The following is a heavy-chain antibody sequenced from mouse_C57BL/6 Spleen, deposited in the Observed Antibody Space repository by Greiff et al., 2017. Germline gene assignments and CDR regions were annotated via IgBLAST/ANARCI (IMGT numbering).Heavy chain of an antibody. CDR2: INPNNGGT. J-gene: IGHJ3*01. D-gene: IGHD1-1*01. CDR1: GYTFTDYN. Sequence: VQLQQSGPELVKPGASVKIPCKASGYTFTDYNMDWVKQSHGKSLEWIGDINPNNGGTIYNQKFKGKATLTVDKSSSTAYMELRSLTSEDTAVYYCARGRGSSSAWFAYWGQGTLVTVSA. CDR3: ARGRGSSSAWFAY. V-gene: IGHV1-18*01.